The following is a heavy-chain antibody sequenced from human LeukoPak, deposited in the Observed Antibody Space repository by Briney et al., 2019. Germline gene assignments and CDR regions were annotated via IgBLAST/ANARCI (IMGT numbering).Heavy chain of an antibody. CDR3: ARANHGGNSPFFDY. D-gene: IGHD4-23*01. J-gene: IGHJ4*02. CDR2: ISSSSSYI. CDR1: GFTFSSYS. V-gene: IGHV3-21*01. Sequence: GGSLRLSCAASGFTFSSYSMNWVRQAPGKGLEWVSSISSSSSYIYYADSVKGRFTISRDNAKNSLYLQMNSLRAEDTAVYYCARANHGGNSPFFDYWGQGTLVTVSS.